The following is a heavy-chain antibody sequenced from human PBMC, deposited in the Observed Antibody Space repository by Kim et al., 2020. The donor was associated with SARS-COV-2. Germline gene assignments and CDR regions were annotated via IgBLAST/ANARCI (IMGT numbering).Heavy chain of an antibody. CDR2: INHSGTT. J-gene: IGHJ3*02. V-gene: IGHV4-34*01. D-gene: IGHD3-3*01. CDR1: GGSFSGYY. CDR3: ARGNGITIFGVVTPDAFDI. Sequence: SETLSLTCAVYGGSFSGYYWSWIRQPPGKGLEWIGEINHSGTTNYNPSLKSRVTISIDTSKKQFSLRLSSVTAADTAVYYCARGNGITIFGVVTPDAFDIWGQGTMVTVSS.